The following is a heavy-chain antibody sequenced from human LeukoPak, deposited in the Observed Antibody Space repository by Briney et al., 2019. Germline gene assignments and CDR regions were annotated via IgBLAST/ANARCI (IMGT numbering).Heavy chain of an antibody. CDR3: AKTPFKYYFDY. CDR2: LYTSGGT. J-gene: IGHJ4*02. Sequence: SETLSLTCTVSGASISSYYWSWIRQPAGKGLEWIGRLYTSGGTDYNPSLKSRLTMSVDTSKNQFSLKLSSVTAADTAVYYCAKTPFKYYFDYWGQGTLVTVSS. CDR1: GASISSYY. V-gene: IGHV4-4*07.